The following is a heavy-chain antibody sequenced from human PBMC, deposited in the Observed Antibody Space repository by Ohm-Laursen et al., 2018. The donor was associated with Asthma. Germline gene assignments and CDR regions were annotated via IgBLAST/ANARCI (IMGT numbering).Heavy chain of an antibody. CDR3: ARKAGSCITSNCYSLDF. D-gene: IGHD2-15*01. Sequence: SSVKVSCKSLGGPFSTSVFGWVRQAPGQGLEWLGGLNSVFGTSTYAQKFHDRFTITADEYTSTVNMTLSSLTSEDTAVYYCARKAGSCITSNCYSLDFWGQGTLVTVSS. CDR1: GGPFSTSV. J-gene: IGHJ4*02. V-gene: IGHV1-69*01. CDR2: LNSVFGTS.